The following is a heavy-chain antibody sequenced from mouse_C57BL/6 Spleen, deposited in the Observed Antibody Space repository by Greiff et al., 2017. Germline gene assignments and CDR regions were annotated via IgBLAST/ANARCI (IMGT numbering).Heavy chain of an antibody. CDR1: GFTFSSYG. D-gene: IGHD1-1*01. Sequence: DVKLVESGGDLVKPGGSLKLSCAASGFTFSSYGMSWVRQTPDKRLEWVATISSGGSYTYYPDSVKGRFTISRDNAKNTLYLQMSSLKSEDTAMYYCARLNTTVVAHFDYWGQGTTLTVSS. CDR2: ISSGGSYT. J-gene: IGHJ2*01. CDR3: ARLNTTVVAHFDY. V-gene: IGHV5-6*02.